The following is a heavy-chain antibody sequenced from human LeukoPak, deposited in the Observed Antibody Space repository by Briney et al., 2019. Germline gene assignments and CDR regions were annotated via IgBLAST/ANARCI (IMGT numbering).Heavy chain of an antibody. V-gene: IGHV3-30*04. D-gene: IGHD3-10*01. CDR3: ARGFGSGRFGNYFDY. CDR2: ISYDGRNK. Sequence: GGSLRLSCAASGFTFSSYAMHWVRQAPGKGLEWVAVISYDGRNKYYTDSVKGRFTISRDNSKNTLYLQMSSLRAEDTAVYYCARGFGSGRFGNYFDYWGQGALVTV. CDR1: GFTFSSYA. J-gene: IGHJ4*02.